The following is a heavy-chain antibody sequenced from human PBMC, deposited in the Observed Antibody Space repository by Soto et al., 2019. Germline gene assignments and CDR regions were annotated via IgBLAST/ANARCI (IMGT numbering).Heavy chain of an antibody. V-gene: IGHV1-69*02. Sequence: QVQLVQSGAEVKKPGSSVKVSCKASGGTFSSYTISWVRQAPGQGLEWMGRIIPILGIANYAQKFQGRVTITADKSTSTASMELSSLRSEDTAVYYCARSVTGTPFDYWAQGTLVTVSS. J-gene: IGHJ4*02. CDR2: IIPILGIA. CDR3: ARSVTGTPFDY. D-gene: IGHD1-20*01. CDR1: GGTFSSYT.